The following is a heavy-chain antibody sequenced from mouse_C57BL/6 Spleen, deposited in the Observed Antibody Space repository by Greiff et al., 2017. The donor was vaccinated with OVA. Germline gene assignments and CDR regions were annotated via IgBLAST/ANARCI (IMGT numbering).Heavy chain of an antibody. J-gene: IGHJ2*01. Sequence: QVQLKQPGAELVKPGASVKLSCKASGYTFTSYWMQWVKQRPGQGLEWIGEIDPSDSYTNYNQKFKGKATLTVDTSSSTAYMQLSSLTSEDSAVYYCARWSGGNPDYWGQGTTLTVSS. CDR2: IDPSDSYT. CDR1: GYTFTSYW. D-gene: IGHD2-1*01. V-gene: IGHV1-50*01. CDR3: ARWSGGNPDY.